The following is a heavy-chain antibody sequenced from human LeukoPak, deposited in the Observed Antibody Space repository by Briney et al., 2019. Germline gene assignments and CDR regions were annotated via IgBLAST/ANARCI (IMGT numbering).Heavy chain of an antibody. D-gene: IGHD3-3*01. CDR1: GGSFSGYY. V-gene: IGHV4-34*01. CDR3: ARAPYYDFWSSYPTKLRANWFDP. J-gene: IGHJ5*02. CDR2: INHSGST. Sequence: SETLSLTCAVYGGSFSGYYWSWIRQPPGKGLEWIAEINHSGSTNYNPSLKSRVTISVDTSKNQFSLKLSSVTAADTALYYCARAPYYDFWSSYPTKLRANWFDPWGQGTLVTVSS.